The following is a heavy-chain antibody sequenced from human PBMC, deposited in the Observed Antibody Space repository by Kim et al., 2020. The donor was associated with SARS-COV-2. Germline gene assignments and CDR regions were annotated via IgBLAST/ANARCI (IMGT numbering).Heavy chain of an antibody. CDR2: YI. J-gene: IGHJ4*02. CDR3: TRDSSMVRFDD. Sequence: YIYDAESVKGRFTSSRDNAKNSVYLQRNSLRAEDTAVYYCTRDSSMVRFDDWGQGTVVTVSS. V-gene: IGHV3-21*06. D-gene: IGHD3-10*01.